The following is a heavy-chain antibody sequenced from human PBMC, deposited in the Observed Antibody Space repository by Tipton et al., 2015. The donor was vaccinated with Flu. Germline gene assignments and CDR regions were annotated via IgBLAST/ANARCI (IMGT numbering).Heavy chain of an antibody. Sequence: TLSLTCTVSGGSISNYYWSWIRQTPGGALEWIGFIYPSGTTYYNPSLKSRVTISVDTSKSQFSLKLRSVTAADTAVYYCARLSYYDVDLKNFYFDYWGQGALVTVSS. J-gene: IGHJ4*02. V-gene: IGHV4-4*08. CDR3: ARLSYYDVDLKNFYFDY. CDR1: GGSISNYY. CDR2: IYPSGTT. D-gene: IGHD3-10*02.